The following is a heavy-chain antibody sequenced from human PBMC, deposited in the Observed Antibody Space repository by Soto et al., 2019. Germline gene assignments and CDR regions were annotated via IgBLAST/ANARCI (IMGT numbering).Heavy chain of an antibody. V-gene: IGHV1-8*01. CDR3: VRGHRGRYNV. CDR1: GYTFTSYA. J-gene: IGHJ6*02. Sequence: QVQLVQSGAAVKKPGASVKVSCQASGYTFTSYAINWVRQATGQGLEWMGWMNPNSGNTGYAKKFKGRVTMTRNTSISTAYKELSRRRSEDTAVYYCVRGHRGRYNVWGQGTTVTVS. D-gene: IGHD1-20*01. CDR2: MNPNSGNT.